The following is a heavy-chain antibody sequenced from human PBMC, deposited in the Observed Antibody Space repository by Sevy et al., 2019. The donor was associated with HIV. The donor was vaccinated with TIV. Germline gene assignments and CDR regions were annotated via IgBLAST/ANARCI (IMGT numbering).Heavy chain of an antibody. V-gene: IGHV4-59*12. CDR1: GASITSYY. CDR2: VYHTGTT. D-gene: IGHD3-22*01. J-gene: IGHJ2*01. Sequence: SETLSLTCAVSGASITSYYWNWIRQSPGKGLEWIAYVYHTGTTSYNPTLKSRVFTSLDTSRSQFSLTMYSVTAADTAIYYCARARRRPPVVDSNWYFDVWGRGTLVTVSS. CDR3: ARARRRPPVVDSNWYFDV.